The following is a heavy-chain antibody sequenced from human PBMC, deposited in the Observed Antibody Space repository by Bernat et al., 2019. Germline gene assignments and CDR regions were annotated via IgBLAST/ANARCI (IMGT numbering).Heavy chain of an antibody. V-gene: IGHV1-69*17. Sequence: QVQLVQSGAEVKKPGSSVKVSCKASGGTFSSYAISWVRQAPGQGLEWMGGIIPIFGIANYAQKVQGRVTITADNSTGTAYMELSSLRSEDTAVYYCARAGTYCSGGSCYSRFDYWGQGTLVTVSS. J-gene: IGHJ4*02. D-gene: IGHD2-15*01. CDR2: IIPIFGIA. CDR1: GGTFSSYA. CDR3: ARAGTYCSGGSCYSRFDY.